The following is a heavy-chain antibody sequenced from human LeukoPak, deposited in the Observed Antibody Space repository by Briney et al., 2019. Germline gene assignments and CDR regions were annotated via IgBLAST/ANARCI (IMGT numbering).Heavy chain of an antibody. D-gene: IGHD3-3*01. CDR1: GFTLSNHW. Sequence: GGSLRLSCAASGFTLSNHWMSWVRQAPGKGLEWVANIKEDGSQKYYLDSVKGRFTISRDNAKNSMYLQMNSLRAEDTAVYYCARQGPQYYDFWSGYYTGIDYWGQGTLVTVSS. CDR2: IKEDGSQK. J-gene: IGHJ4*02. V-gene: IGHV3-7*01. CDR3: ARQGPQYYDFWSGYYTGIDY.